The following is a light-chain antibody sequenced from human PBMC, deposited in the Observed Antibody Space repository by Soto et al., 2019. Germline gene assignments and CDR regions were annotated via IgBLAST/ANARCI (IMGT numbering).Light chain of an antibody. CDR3: QTWGTGIQV. J-gene: IGLJ2*01. CDR1: SGHSSYA. V-gene: IGLV4-69*01. CDR2: VNSDGSH. Sequence: QSVLTQSPSASASLGASVKLTCTLSSGHSSYAIAWHQQQPEKGPRYLMKVNSDGSHNKGDGIPDRFSGSSSGAERYLTISSLQSEDEADYYCQTWGTGIQVFGGGTKLTVL.